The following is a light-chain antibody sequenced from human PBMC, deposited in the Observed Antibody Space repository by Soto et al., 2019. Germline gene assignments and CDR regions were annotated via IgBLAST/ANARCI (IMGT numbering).Light chain of an antibody. J-gene: IGLJ2*01. V-gene: IGLV1-44*01. CDR3: AAWDGSLNGVV. CDR2: SNN. Sequence: QSVLTQPPSASGTPGQRVTISCSGSSSNIGSNTVNWYQQLPGTAPKLLIYSNNQRPSGVPDRVSGSKSGTSASLAISGLQAEDEDDYYCAAWDGSLNGVVFGGGTKLTVL. CDR1: SSNIGSNT.